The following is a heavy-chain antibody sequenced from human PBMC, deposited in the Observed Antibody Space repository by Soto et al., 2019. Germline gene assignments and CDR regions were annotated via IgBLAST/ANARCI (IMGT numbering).Heavy chain of an antibody. J-gene: IGHJ3*02. CDR1: GGTFSSYA. D-gene: IGHD3-22*01. CDR2: IIPIFGTA. Sequence: GASVKVSCKASGGTFSSYAISWVRQAPGQGLEWMGGIIPIFGTANYAQKFQGRVTITADESTSTAYMELSSLRSEDTAVYYCARSTFDSSGYYLFSFDIWGQGTMVTVSS. V-gene: IGHV1-69*13. CDR3: ARSTFDSSGYYLFSFDI.